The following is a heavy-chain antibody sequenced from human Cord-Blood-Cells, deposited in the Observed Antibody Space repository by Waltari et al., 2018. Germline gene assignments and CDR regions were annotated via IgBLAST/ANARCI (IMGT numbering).Heavy chain of an antibody. CDR3: ARGLGYCSSTSCYFDY. Sequence: QVQLVQSGAEVKKPGASVKVSCKASGYTFTSYDINWVRQPTGQGLEWMEWMNPNGGNTGDAQNFQGRVTITRNTSISTAYMELSSLRSEDTAVYYCARGLGYCSSTSCYFDYWGQGTLVTVSS. J-gene: IGHJ4*02. V-gene: IGHV1-8*03. D-gene: IGHD2-2*01. CDR1: GYTFTSYD. CDR2: MNPNGGNT.